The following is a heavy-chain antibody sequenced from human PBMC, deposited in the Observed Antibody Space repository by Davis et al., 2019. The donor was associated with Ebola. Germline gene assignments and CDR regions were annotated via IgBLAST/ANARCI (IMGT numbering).Heavy chain of an antibody. CDR3: ARDQPDPGYCNTNSCPYLDV. CDR2: ISTYNGNT. CDR1: GYIFSNYG. J-gene: IGHJ6*03. Sequence: ASVKVSCKGSGYIFSNYGITWVRQAPGQGLEWMGWISTYNGNTNYAQKLQGRVTMTTDTSTSKAYMELRSLRSDDTAVYYCARDQPDPGYCNTNSCPYLDVWGKGTTVTVSS. V-gene: IGHV1-18*01. D-gene: IGHD2-2*01.